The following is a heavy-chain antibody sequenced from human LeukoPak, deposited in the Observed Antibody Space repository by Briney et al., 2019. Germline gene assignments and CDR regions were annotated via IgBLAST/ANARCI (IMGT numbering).Heavy chain of an antibody. CDR2: IWYGGSNK. Sequence: GGSLRLSCAASGFTFSSSGMHWVRQAPGKGLEWVAVIWYGGSNKYYADSVKGRFTISRDNSKNTLYLQMNSLRGEDTAVYYCARDNYGIDYWGQGTLVTVSS. CDR1: GFTFSSSG. CDR3: ARDNYGIDY. V-gene: IGHV3-33*08. D-gene: IGHD3-10*01. J-gene: IGHJ4*02.